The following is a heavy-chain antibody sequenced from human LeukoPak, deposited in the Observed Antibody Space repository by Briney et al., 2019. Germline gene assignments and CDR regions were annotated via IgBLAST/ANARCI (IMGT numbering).Heavy chain of an antibody. Sequence: ASVKVSCTASGYTFTNYAMNWVRQAPGQGLEWMGWINSNSGGTNYAQKFQGRVTMTRDTSISTVYMEMSSLRSEDTAVYYCARDKGRGYYYYYYMDVWGKGTTVTISS. CDR1: GYTFTNYA. D-gene: IGHD3-10*01. CDR2: INSNSGGT. J-gene: IGHJ6*03. V-gene: IGHV1-2*02. CDR3: ARDKGRGYYYYYYMDV.